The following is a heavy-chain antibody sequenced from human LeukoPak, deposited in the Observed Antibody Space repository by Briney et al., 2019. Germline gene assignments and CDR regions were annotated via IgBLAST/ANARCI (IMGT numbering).Heavy chain of an antibody. CDR1: GYTLTELS. J-gene: IGHJ5*02. D-gene: IGHD2-15*01. CDR3: ARGYCSGGSCFWFDP. V-gene: IGHV1-2*02. Sequence: VASVKVSCKVSGYTLTELSMHWVRQAPGQGLEWMGWINPNSGGTNYAQKFQGRVTMTRDTSISTAYMELSRLRSDDTAVYYCARGYCSGGSCFWFDPWGQGALVTVSS. CDR2: INPNSGGT.